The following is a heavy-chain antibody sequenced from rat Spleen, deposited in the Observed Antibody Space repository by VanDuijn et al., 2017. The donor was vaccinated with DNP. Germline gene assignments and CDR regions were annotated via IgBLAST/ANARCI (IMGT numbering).Heavy chain of an antibody. CDR2: MWSDGDT. D-gene: IGHD5-1*01. CDR1: GFSLTSYS. V-gene: IGHV2S18*01. Sequence: QVQLKESGPGLVQPSETLSLTCTVSGFSLTSYSVHWVRQHSGKSLEWMGRMWSDGDTSYNSAFTSRLSISRDTSKSQVFLKMNSLQTEDTGTYYCARNGLGALDYWGQGVMVTVSS. J-gene: IGHJ2*01. CDR3: ARNGLGALDY.